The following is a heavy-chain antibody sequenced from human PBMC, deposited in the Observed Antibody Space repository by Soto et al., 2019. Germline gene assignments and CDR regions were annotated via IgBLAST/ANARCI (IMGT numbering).Heavy chain of an antibody. Sequence: EVHLVESGGGLVQPGGSLRLSCAASGFTVSSSYMGWVRQAPGKGLEWVSSIYSGGNTYYADSVRGRFTISTDNSKDILYHQMNSLRVDDTAMYYCARHVGFYWYFDLWGRGTLVTVSS. CDR2: IYSGGNT. V-gene: IGHV3-66*04. J-gene: IGHJ2*01. CDR1: GFTVSSSY. D-gene: IGHD1-26*01. CDR3: ARHVGFYWYFDL.